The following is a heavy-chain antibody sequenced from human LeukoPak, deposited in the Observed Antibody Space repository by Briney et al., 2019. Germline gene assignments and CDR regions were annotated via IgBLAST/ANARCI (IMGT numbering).Heavy chain of an antibody. D-gene: IGHD2-15*01. Sequence: PGRSLRLSCAASGFTFSSFAMHWLRQAPGKGPEWAAAISYDGSAKYYADSVRGRFTISRDDSKNTLYLQMNSLRPEDTAIYYCVKGSVAYTGGHFDYWGQGTLVTVSS. CDR2: ISYDGSAK. J-gene: IGHJ4*02. V-gene: IGHV3-30*18. CDR3: VKGSVAYTGGHFDY. CDR1: GFTFSSFA.